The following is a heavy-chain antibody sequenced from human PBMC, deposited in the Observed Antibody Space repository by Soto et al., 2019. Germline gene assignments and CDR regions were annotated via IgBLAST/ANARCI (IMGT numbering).Heavy chain of an antibody. CDR2: IYHSGST. Sequence: SETLSLTCAVSGGSISSSNWWSWVRQPPGKGLEWIGEIYHSGSTNYNPSLKSRVTISVDKSKNQFSLKLSSVTAADTAVYYCARVWTTVTNWFDPWGQGTLVTAPQ. CDR1: GGSISSSNW. CDR3: ARVWTTVTNWFDP. V-gene: IGHV4-4*02. J-gene: IGHJ5*02. D-gene: IGHD4-17*01.